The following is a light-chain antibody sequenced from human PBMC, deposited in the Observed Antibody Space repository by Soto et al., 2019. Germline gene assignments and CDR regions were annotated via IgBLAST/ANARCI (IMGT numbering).Light chain of an antibody. CDR3: QHCFTVPYT. Sequence: DIQMTQSPSSLSASVGDRITITCQASQDISNRLNWYHQKPGKAPNLLIYDASNLAAGVPSGFSGSGSGTYFTFTISSLQPEDIGTYYCQHCFTVPYTFGQGAKLESK. V-gene: IGKV1-33*01. CDR2: DAS. CDR1: QDISNR. J-gene: IGKJ2*01.